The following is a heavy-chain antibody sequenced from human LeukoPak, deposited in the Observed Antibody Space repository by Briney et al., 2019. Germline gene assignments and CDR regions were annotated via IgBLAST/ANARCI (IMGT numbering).Heavy chain of an antibody. CDR1: GGSISSYY. CDR2: IYYSGST. Sequence: SETLSLTCTVSGGSISSYYWSWIRQPPGKGLEWIGYIYYSGSTNYSPSLKSRVTISVDTSKNQFSLRLNSVTAADTAMYYCARVGLSGWSRYFFDYWGQGTPVTVSS. D-gene: IGHD6-19*01. CDR3: ARVGLSGWSRYFFDY. J-gene: IGHJ4*02. V-gene: IGHV4-59*01.